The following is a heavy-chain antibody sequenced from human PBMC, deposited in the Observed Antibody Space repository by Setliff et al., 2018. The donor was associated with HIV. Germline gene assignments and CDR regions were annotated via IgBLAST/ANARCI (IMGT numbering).Heavy chain of an antibody. D-gene: IGHD2-15*01. V-gene: IGHV3-23*01. Sequence: PGGSLRLSCAPSGFTFGSYAMSWVRQAPGKGLEWVSVISGSGDSTFYADSLKGRFTNSRDNSKNTLYLQRNSLRAEDTAVYYCAKTLPTLYPPHDYYFAMDVWGQGTTVTVSS. CDR1: GFTFGSYA. CDR2: ISGSGDST. J-gene: IGHJ6*02. CDR3: AKTLPTLYPPHDYYFAMDV.